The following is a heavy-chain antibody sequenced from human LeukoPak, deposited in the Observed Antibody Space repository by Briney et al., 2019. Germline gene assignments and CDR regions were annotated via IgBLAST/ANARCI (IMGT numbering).Heavy chain of an antibody. CDR3: ARDEYERSGYDY. V-gene: IGHV3-20*04. CDR1: GFTFDDYG. D-gene: IGHD3-22*01. Sequence: GGSLRLSCAASGFTFDDYGMSWVRQAPGKGLEWVSGINWNGGSTGYADSVKGRFTISRGNAKDYLYLQMNSLRAEDKAVYYCARDEYERSGYDYWGQGTLVTVSS. J-gene: IGHJ4*02. CDR2: INWNGGST.